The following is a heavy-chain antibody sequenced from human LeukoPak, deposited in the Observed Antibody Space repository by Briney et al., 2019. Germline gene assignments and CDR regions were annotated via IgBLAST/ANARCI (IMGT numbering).Heavy chain of an antibody. CDR3: ARKNWGSDHVFDY. V-gene: IGHV4-59*01. CDR1: GGSISTYY. CDR2: INYSGNT. Sequence: DPSETLSLTCTVSGGSISTYYWSWIRQPPGKGLEWIGYINYSGNTYYNPSLKSRVTMSVDTSKNQFSLKLRSVTAADTAMYYCARKNWGSDHVFDYWGQGTLVTVSS. D-gene: IGHD7-27*01. J-gene: IGHJ4*02.